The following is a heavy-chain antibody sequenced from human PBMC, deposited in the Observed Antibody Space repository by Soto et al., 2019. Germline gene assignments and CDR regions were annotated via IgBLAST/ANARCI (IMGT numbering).Heavy chain of an antibody. CDR2: INGDGTKT. CDR1: GLTFSNYW. Sequence: EVQLVESGGGVVQPGGSLRLSCAVSGLTFSNYWVHWVRQAPGKGLVWVSRINGDGTKTGYAGSVKGRFTISRDNAKNTLYLQMNSLRAEDTAVYYCVGPGSDRTEYYFDHWGQGTLVTVSS. J-gene: IGHJ4*02. D-gene: IGHD3-22*01. V-gene: IGHV3-74*01. CDR3: VGPGSDRTEYYFDH.